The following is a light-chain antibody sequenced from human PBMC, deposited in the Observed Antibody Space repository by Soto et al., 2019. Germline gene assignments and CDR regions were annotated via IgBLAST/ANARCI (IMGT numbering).Light chain of an antibody. J-gene: IGKJ1*01. CDR2: KAS. CDR3: QQYYGAWT. Sequence: DFQMTQSPSTLSASVGDRVTITCRASQTINNWLAWYQQQSGKAPKLLIYKASSLESGVPSRFSGSGSGTEFTLTISSLQPDDTATYYCQQYYGAWTFGQGTKVDVK. V-gene: IGKV1-5*03. CDR1: QTINNW.